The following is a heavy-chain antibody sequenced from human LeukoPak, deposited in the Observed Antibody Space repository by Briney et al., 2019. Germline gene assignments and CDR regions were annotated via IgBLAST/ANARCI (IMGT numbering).Heavy chain of an antibody. V-gene: IGHV4-34*01. Sequence: SETLSLTCAVYGGSFSGYYWSWIRQPPGKGLEWIGEINHSGSTNYNPSLKGRVTISVDTSKNQFSLKLSSVTAADTAVYYCAREPIYHDILTGYYHQGYYYGMDVWGQGTTVTVSS. CDR1: GGSFSGYY. D-gene: IGHD3-9*01. CDR2: INHSGST. CDR3: AREPIYHDILTGYYHQGYYYGMDV. J-gene: IGHJ6*02.